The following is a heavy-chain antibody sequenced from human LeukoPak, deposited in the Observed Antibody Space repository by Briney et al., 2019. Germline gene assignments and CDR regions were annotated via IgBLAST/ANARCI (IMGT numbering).Heavy chain of an antibody. CDR3: AREYDSKGRFDN. D-gene: IGHD3-22*01. Sequence: PGGSLRLSCAISGFTFTAHSMNWVRQAPGKGLEWVSFISSDSTSQYYGDSVKGRFTISRDNANVYLQMNSLRAEDTATYHCAREYDSKGRFDNWGQGTLVIVSS. V-gene: IGHV3-21*01. CDR2: ISSDSTSQ. CDR1: GFTFTAHS. J-gene: IGHJ4*02.